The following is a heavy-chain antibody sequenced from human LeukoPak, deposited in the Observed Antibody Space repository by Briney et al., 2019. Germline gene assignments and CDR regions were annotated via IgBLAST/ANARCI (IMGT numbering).Heavy chain of an antibody. V-gene: IGHV1-69*02. CDR3: ARGNPDYDSSGYLGY. CDR1: GGTISSYT. CDR2: IIPILGIA. Sequence: SVKVSCKASGGTISSYTISWVRQAPGQGLEWMGRIIPILGIANYAQKFQGRVTITADKSTSTAYMELSSLRSEDTAVYYCARGNPDYDSSGYLGYWGQGTLVTVSS. D-gene: IGHD3-22*01. J-gene: IGHJ4*02.